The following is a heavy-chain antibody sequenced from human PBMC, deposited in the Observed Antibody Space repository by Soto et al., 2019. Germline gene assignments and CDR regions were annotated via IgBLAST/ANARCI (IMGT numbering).Heavy chain of an antibody. J-gene: IGHJ4*02. CDR1: GFKFSNYA. D-gene: IGHD3-16*01. CDR3: AKDRRAGGNSAFYFDF. CDR2: ISATGGGT. Sequence: GGSLRLSCAASGFKFSNYAMSWVRQAPGKGLEWVSLISATGGGTYYADSVKGRFTISRDNSHNTLYLQVHSLTAEDTAVYYCAKDRRAGGNSAFYFDFWGQGAQVIVSS. V-gene: IGHV3-23*01.